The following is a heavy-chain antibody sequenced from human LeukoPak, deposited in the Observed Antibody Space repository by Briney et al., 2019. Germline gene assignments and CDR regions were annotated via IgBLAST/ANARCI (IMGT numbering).Heavy chain of an antibody. CDR3: ATLYSSSWYSRGNVDY. V-gene: IGHV3-20*04. J-gene: IGHJ4*02. CDR1: GFTFDDYG. CDR2: INWNGGST. D-gene: IGHD6-13*01. Sequence: GGSLRLSCAASGFTFDDYGMSWVRQAPGKGLEWVSGINWNGGSTGYADSVKGRFTISRDNAKNSLYLQMNSLRAEDTALYYCATLYSSSWYSRGNVDYWGRGTLVTVSS.